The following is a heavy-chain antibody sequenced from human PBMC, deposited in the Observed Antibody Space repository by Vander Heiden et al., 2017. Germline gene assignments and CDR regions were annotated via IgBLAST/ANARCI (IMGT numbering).Heavy chain of an antibody. CDR2: ISSSSSTI. CDR3: ASIIVATITPVSI. J-gene: IGHJ3*02. CDR1: GFTFSSYS. Sequence: EVQLVESGGGLVQPGGSLSLPCAASGFTFSSYSMNRVRQAPGKGLEWVSYISSSSSTIYYADSVKGRFTISRDNAKNSLYLQMNSLRDEDTAVYYCASIIVATITPVSIWGQGTMVTVSS. D-gene: IGHD5-12*01. V-gene: IGHV3-48*02.